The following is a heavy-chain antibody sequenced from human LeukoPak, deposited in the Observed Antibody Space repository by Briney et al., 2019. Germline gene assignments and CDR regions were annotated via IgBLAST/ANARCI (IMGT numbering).Heavy chain of an antibody. D-gene: IGHD1-26*01. CDR1: GFTFSSYA. J-gene: IGHJ4*02. CDR3: TRIIKSGSFDY. V-gene: IGHV3-15*01. Sequence: GGSLRLSCAASGFTFSSYAMSWVRQAPGKGLEWVGRIKSKTDGGTTDYAAPVKGRFTISRDDSKNTLYLQMNSLKTEDTAVYYCTRIIKSGSFDYWGQGTLVTVSS. CDR2: IKSKTDGGTT.